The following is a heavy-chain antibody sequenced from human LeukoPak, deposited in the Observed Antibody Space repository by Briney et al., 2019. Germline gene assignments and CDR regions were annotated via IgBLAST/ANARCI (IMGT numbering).Heavy chain of an antibody. CDR3: ARDSGDYYGSGSYYKVYGMDV. CDR2: IYTSGST. V-gene: IGHV4-4*07. Sequence: PSETLSLTCSVSGGSISSYYWSWIRQPAGKGLEWIGRIYTSGSTNYNPSLKSRVTMSVDTSKNQFSLKLSSVPAADTAVYYCARDSGDYYGSGSYYKVYGMDVWGQGTTVTVSS. CDR1: GGSISSYY. J-gene: IGHJ6*02. D-gene: IGHD3-10*01.